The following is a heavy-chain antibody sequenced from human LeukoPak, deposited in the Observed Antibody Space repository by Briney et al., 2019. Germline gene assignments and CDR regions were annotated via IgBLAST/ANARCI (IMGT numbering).Heavy chain of an antibody. J-gene: IGHJ4*02. CDR3: ASVVGYSYGFDY. Sequence: SVKVSCKASGGTFSSYAISWVRQAPGQGLEWMGGIIPIFGTTNYAQKFQGRVTITADESTSTAYMELSSLRSEDTAVYYCASVVGYSYGFDYWGQGTLVTVSS. CDR2: IIPIFGTT. CDR1: GGTFSSYA. D-gene: IGHD5-18*01. V-gene: IGHV1-69*13.